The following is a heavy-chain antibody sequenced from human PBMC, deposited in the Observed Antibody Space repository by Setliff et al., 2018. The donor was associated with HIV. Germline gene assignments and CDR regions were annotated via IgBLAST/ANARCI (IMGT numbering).Heavy chain of an antibody. V-gene: IGHV1-69*13. Sequence: SVKVSCKASGVTFRRFAFSWVRQAPGQGLEWMGGIIPMFGTTNYAQKFQGRVTITAGESTSTVYMELTSLRFEDTAVYYCARGGRGFHDGYTLYYYYMDVWGKGTTVTVSS. CDR1: GVTFRRFA. D-gene: IGHD5-18*01. J-gene: IGHJ6*03. CDR2: IIPMFGTT. CDR3: ARGGRGFHDGYTLYYYYMDV.